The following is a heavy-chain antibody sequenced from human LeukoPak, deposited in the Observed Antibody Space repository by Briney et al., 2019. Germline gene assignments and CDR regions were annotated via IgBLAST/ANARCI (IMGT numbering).Heavy chain of an antibody. V-gene: IGHV3-23*01. CDR3: AKKIFQSYGYGDYRGSDY. D-gene: IGHD4-17*01. CDR2: ISGSGNST. J-gene: IGHJ4*02. CDR1: GFTFSSYA. Sequence: GGSLRLSCAASGFTFSSYAMSWVRQAPGKGLEWVSAISGSGNSTYYADSVKGRFTISRDNSKNTLYLQMNSLRAEDTAVYYCAKKIFQSYGYGDYRGSDYWGQGTLVTVSS.